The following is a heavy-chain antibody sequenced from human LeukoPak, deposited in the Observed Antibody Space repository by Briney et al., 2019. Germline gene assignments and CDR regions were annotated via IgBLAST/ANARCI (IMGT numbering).Heavy chain of an antibody. CDR1: GFTFSSYS. J-gene: IGHJ4*02. Sequence: PGGSLRLSSAASGFTFSSYSMNWVRQAPGKGLEWVSSISSSSSYIYYADSVKGRFTISRDNAKNSLYLQMNSLRAEDTAVYYCARDHLEWLLYFDYWGQGTLVTVSS. D-gene: IGHD3-3*01. CDR3: ARDHLEWLLYFDY. V-gene: IGHV3-21*01. CDR2: ISSSSSYI.